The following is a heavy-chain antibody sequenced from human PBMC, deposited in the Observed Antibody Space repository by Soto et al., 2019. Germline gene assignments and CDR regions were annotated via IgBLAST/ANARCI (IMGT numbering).Heavy chain of an antibody. CDR3: VAGMDV. V-gene: IGHV1-46*01. CDR1: GYNFTSYY. Sequence: VLLIQSGAEVKKPGASVKVSCKASGYNFTSYYMHWVRQAPGQGLEWSGIINPKNGKTTYAQKFQGRITVTRDTSTTTVYMEVKSRRPEATAVYYCVAGMDVWGQGTTVIVSS. CDR2: INPKNGKT. J-gene: IGHJ6*02.